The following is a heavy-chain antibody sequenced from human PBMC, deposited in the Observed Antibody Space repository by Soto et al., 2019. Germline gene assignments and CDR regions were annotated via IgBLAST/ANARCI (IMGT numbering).Heavy chain of an antibody. CDR3: ARAEVPKWFTKGYYGMDV. J-gene: IGHJ6*02. D-gene: IGHD2-8*01. Sequence: KPXETLCLTCPVYGGSFSGYYCSWIRQPPGKGLERIGEINHSGSTNYNPSLKSRVTISVDTSKNQLSLRLSSVTDADTAVYYSARAEVPKWFTKGYYGMDVWGQGTTVTVYS. V-gene: IGHV4-34*01. CDR2: INHSGST. CDR1: GGSFSGYY.